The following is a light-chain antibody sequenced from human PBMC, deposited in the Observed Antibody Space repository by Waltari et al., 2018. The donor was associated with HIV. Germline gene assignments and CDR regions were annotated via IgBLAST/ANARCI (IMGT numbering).Light chain of an antibody. Sequence: SYELPQPPSVSVSPGQTARITCSADALAKQPTYWYQQKPGQAPVVVIYKDTQRPSGIPERFSGSSSGTIVTVTISGVQAEDEAVYYCQSADNTGTSVVFGGGTKLTVL. CDR1: ALAKQP. J-gene: IGLJ2*01. V-gene: IGLV3-25*03. CDR3: QSADNTGTSVV. CDR2: KDT.